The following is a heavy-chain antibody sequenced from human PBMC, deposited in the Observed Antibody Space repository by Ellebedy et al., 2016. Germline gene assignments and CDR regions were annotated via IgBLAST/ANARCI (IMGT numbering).Heavy chain of an antibody. J-gene: IGHJ6*02. CDR2: IYHSGST. CDR1: GGSISNSSHY. CDR3: ARDQGFGLHGLYYYYGMDV. D-gene: IGHD3-3*01. Sequence: SEILSLTCTVSGGSISNSSHYWGWIRQPPGKGLEWIGEIYHSGSTNYNPSLKSRVTISVDKSKNQFSLKLSSVTATDTAVYYCARDQGFGLHGLYYYYGMDVWGQGTTVTVSS. V-gene: IGHV4-39*07.